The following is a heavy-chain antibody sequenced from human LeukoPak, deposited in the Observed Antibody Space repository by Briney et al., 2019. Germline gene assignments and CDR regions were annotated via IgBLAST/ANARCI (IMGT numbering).Heavy chain of an antibody. CDR1: GYTFTSYG. CDR3: ARDWGVEARPGYMDV. V-gene: IGHV1-18*01. CDR2: ISAYNGNT. D-gene: IGHD6-6*01. J-gene: IGHJ6*03. Sequence: GASVKVSCKASGYTFTSYGISWVRQAPGQGLEWMGWISAYNGNTNYAQKLQGRVTMTTDTSTSTAYMELRSLRSDDTAVYFCARDWGVEARPGYMDVWGKGTTVTVSS.